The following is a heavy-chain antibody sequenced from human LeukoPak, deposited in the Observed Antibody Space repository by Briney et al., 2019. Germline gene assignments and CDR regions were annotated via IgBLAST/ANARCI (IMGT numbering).Heavy chain of an antibody. J-gene: IGHJ6*02. CDR3: AKVVTTVAYYYYGMDV. V-gene: IGHV3-23*01. CDR2: ISGCGGST. Sequence: GGSLRLSCAASGFTFSSYAMSWVRQAPGKGLEWVSAISGCGGSTYYADSVKGRFTISRDNSKNTLYLQMNSLRAEDTAVYYCAKVVTTVAYYYYGMDVWGQGTTVTVSS. D-gene: IGHD4-17*01. CDR1: GFTFSSYA.